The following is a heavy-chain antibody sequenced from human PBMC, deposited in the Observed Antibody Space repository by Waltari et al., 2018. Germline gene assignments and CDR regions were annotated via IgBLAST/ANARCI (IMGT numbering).Heavy chain of an antibody. J-gene: IGHJ4*02. CDR3: ARGTNQDSSSSPFDY. CDR1: GYSISSGYY. D-gene: IGHD6-6*01. Sequence: QVQLQESGPGLVKPSETLSLTCTVSGYSISSGYYWGWLRQPPGKGLEWSGGIYHSGSTYYSPSLRSRVTIAVDTSENQFSLKLSPVTAADTAVYYCARGTNQDSSSSPFDYWGQGTLVTVSS. V-gene: IGHV4-38-2*02. CDR2: IYHSGST.